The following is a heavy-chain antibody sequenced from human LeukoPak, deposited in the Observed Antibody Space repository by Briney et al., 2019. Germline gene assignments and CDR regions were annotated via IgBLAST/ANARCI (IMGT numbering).Heavy chain of an antibody. CDR1: GGSISSGDYY. Sequence: PSETLSLTCTVSGGSISSGDYYWSWIRQPPGKGLEWIGYIYYSGSTNYNPSLKSRVTISVGTSKNQFSLKLSSVTAADTAVYYCARLQHVDTAMVPFYYYGMDVWGQGTTVTVSS. CDR3: ARLQHVDTAMVPFYYYGMDV. V-gene: IGHV4-61*08. CDR2: IYYSGST. D-gene: IGHD5-18*01. J-gene: IGHJ6*02.